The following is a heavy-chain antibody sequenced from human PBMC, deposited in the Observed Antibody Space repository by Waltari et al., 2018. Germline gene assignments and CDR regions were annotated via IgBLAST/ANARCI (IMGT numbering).Heavy chain of an antibody. CDR1: GFPFSSYE. V-gene: IGHV3-48*03. CDR3: ARDRRWLQFFDY. CDR2: ISSSGSTI. Sequence: EVQLVESGGGLVQTGGCLRLSCAAAGFPFSSYELNWVPQAPGKGLEWVSYISSSGSTIYYADSVKGRFTIARDNAKNSLYLQMNSLRAEDTAVYYCARDRRWLQFFDYWGQGTLVTVSS. D-gene: IGHD5-12*01. J-gene: IGHJ4*02.